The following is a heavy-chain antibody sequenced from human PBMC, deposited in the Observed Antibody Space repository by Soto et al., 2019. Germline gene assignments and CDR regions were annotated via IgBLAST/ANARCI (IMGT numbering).Heavy chain of an antibody. CDR2: MNPNSGNT. J-gene: IGHJ6*02. CDR1: GYTFTSYD. CDR3: ARGGLALRVVIMLDYYYGMDV. V-gene: IGHV1-8*01. Sequence: QVQLVQSGAEVKKPGASVKVSCKASGYTFTSYDINWVRQATGQGLEWMGWMNPNSGNTGYAQKFQGRVTMTRNTSISTAYMELSSLRSEDTAVYYCARGGLALRVVIMLDYYYGMDVWGQGTTVTVSS. D-gene: IGHD3-3*01.